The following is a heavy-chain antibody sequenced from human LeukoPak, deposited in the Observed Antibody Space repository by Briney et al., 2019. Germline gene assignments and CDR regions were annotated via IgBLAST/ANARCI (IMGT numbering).Heavy chain of an antibody. Sequence: SETLSLTCTVSGSSISSGYYWGWLRQPPGKGLEWIGSIYHSGSTYYNPSLKSRVTISVDTSKNQFSLKLSSVTAADTAVYYCARDSGYDPSNYYYYYMDVWGKGTTVTVSS. CDR3: ARDSGYDPSNYYYYYMDV. CDR1: GSSISSGYY. D-gene: IGHD5-12*01. J-gene: IGHJ6*03. V-gene: IGHV4-38-2*02. CDR2: IYHSGST.